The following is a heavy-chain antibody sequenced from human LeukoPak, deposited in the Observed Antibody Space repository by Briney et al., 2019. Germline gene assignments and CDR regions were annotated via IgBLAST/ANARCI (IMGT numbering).Heavy chain of an antibody. Sequence: PGGSLRLSYAASGVTLSDHHMDWVRQAPGKGLEWVGRTRDKARGYTTEYAASVKGRFTISRDDSKTLVYLQMNSLRTEDTAVYFCARDGAEGDNSAFDMWGQGTVVTVSS. CDR1: GVTLSDHH. V-gene: IGHV3-72*01. CDR2: TRDKARGYTT. CDR3: ARDGAEGDNSAFDM. J-gene: IGHJ3*02. D-gene: IGHD3-22*01.